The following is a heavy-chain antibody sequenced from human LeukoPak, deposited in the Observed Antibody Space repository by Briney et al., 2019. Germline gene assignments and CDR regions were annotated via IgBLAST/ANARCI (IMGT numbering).Heavy chain of an antibody. D-gene: IGHD3-10*01. CDR3: ARGDYYGSGTYYKKTVDY. V-gene: IGHV1-18*01. Sequence: NGNTNYAQKLQGRVTMTTDTSTSTAYMELRSLRSDDTAVYYCARGDYYGSGTYYKKTVDYWGQGTLVTVSS. J-gene: IGHJ4*02. CDR2: NGNT.